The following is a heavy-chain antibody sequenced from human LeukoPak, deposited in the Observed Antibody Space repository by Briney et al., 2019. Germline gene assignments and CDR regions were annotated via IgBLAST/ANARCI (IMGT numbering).Heavy chain of an antibody. CDR3: ARRYCSSTSCYGPYYGMDV. CDR2: IIPIFGTA. CDR1: GGTFSSYA. J-gene: IGHJ6*02. V-gene: IGHV1-69*13. Sequence: SVKVSCKASGGTFSSYAISWVRQAPGQGLEWMGGIIPIFGTANYAQKFQGRVTITADESTSTAYTELSSLRSEDTAVYYCARRYCSSTSCYGPYYGMDVWGQGTTVTVSS. D-gene: IGHD2-2*01.